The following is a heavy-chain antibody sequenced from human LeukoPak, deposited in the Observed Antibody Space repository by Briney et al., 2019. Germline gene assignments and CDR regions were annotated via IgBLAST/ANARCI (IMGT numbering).Heavy chain of an antibody. CDR3: ARILWFGETTYYFDY. CDR1: GGTFSSYA. CDR2: IIPIFGTA. J-gene: IGHJ4*02. D-gene: IGHD3-10*01. V-gene: IGHV1-69*06. Sequence: GSPVKVSCKASGGTFSSYAISWVRQAPGQGLEWMGGIIPIFGTANYAQKFQGRVTITADKSTSTAYMELSSLRSEDTAVYYCARILWFGETTYYFDYWGQGTLVTVSS.